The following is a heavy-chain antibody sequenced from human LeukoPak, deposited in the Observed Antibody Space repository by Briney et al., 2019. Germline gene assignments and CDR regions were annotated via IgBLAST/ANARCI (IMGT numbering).Heavy chain of an antibody. CDR3: ANAYSSGWHYFDY. D-gene: IGHD6-19*01. CDR2: ISGSDGST. Sequence: GGSLRLSCAASGFTFSSYAMSWVRQAPGKGLEWVSVISGSDGSTYYADSVKGRFTISRDNSKNTLYLQMNSLRAEDTAVYYCANAYSSGWHYFDYWGQGTLVTVSS. CDR1: GFTFSSYA. V-gene: IGHV3-23*01. J-gene: IGHJ4*02.